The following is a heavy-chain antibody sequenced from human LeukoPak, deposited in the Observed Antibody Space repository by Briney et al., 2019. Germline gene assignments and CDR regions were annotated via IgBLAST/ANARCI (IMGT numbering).Heavy chain of an antibody. Sequence: PGTLSLTCTVSGGSISSYYWSWIRQPPGKGLEWIGYIYYSGSTNYNPSLKSRVTISIDTSKNQFSLKLSSVTAADTAVYYCARGGYSYGYGPYYYYMDVWGKGTTVTVSS. CDR3: ARGGYSYGYGPYYYYMDV. CDR2: IYYSGST. CDR1: GGSISSYY. V-gene: IGHV4-59*01. J-gene: IGHJ6*03. D-gene: IGHD5-18*01.